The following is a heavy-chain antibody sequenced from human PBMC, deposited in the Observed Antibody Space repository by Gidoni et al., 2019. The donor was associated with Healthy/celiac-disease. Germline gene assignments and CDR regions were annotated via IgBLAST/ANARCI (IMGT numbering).Heavy chain of an antibody. J-gene: IGHJ4*02. CDR1: GCAFSNAW. D-gene: IGHD3-10*01. CDR2: IKSKTDGRTT. Sequence: EVQLVESGGGLVKPGGSLRLSCADSGCAFSNAWMSWVCQAPGQGLEWVCRIKSKTDGRTTDYAAPVKGRFTISRDDSKNTLYLQMNSLKTEETAVYYCTTGGYYYGSGSYYADYWGQGTLVTVSS. CDR3: TTGGYYYGSGSYYADY. V-gene: IGHV3-15*01.